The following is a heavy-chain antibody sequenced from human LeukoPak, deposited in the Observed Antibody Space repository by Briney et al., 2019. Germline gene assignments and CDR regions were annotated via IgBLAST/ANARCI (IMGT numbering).Heavy chain of an antibody. V-gene: IGHV1-69*01. CDR3: ARDLGYYDSGSLRYYYYYMDV. CDR2: IIPIFGTA. J-gene: IGHJ6*03. CDR1: GGTFSSYA. Sequence: SVKVSCKASGGTFSSYAISWVRQAPGQGLEWMGGIIPIFGTANYAQKFQGRVTITADESTSTAYMELSSLRSEDTAVYYCARDLGYYDSGSLRYYYYYMDVWGKGTTVTVSS. D-gene: IGHD3-22*01.